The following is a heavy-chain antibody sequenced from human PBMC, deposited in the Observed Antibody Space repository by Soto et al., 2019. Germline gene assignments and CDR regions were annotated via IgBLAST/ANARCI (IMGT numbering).Heavy chain of an antibody. D-gene: IGHD3-10*01. Sequence: PSETLSLTCTVSGGPISSGDHQWHWIRQPPGQGLEWIGHITYSGSTYSKPSLSGRITISVDTSENQFSLRLRSVTAADTAVYYCARGVWFGELALDSWGQGTRVTVSS. V-gene: IGHV4-30-4*01. J-gene: IGHJ5*01. CDR3: ARGVWFGELALDS. CDR1: GGPISSGDHQ. CDR2: ITYSGST.